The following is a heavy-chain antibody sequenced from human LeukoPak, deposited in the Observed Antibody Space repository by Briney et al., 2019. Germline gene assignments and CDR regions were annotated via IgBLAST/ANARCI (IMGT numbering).Heavy chain of an antibody. J-gene: IGHJ4*02. CDR2: ISGSGGST. CDR3: AKSYSSSWYFHFDY. CDR1: RFTFSSYA. V-gene: IGHV3-23*01. Sequence: GGSLRLSCAASRFTFSSYAMSWVRQAPGKGLEWVSAISGSGGSTYYADSVKGRFTISRDNSKNTLYLQMNSLRAEDTAVYYCAKSYSSSWYFHFDYWGQGTLVTVSS. D-gene: IGHD6-13*01.